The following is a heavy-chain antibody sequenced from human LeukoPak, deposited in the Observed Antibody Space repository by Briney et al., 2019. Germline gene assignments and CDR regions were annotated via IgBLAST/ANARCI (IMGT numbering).Heavy chain of an antibody. D-gene: IGHD6-19*01. J-gene: IGHJ4*02. CDR1: GFTVSSNY. Sequence: GGSLRLSCAASGFTVSSNYMSWVRQAPGKGLEWVSVIYTGGSTYYADSVKGRFTISRDNSKNTLYLQMNSLRAEDTAVYYCAKDLAAVAGCFDYWGQGTLVTVSS. CDR3: AKDLAAVAGCFDY. V-gene: IGHV3-66*01. CDR2: IYTGGST.